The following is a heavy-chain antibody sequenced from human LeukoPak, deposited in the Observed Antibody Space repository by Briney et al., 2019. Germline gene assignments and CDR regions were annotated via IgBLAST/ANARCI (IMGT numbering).Heavy chain of an antibody. Sequence: ASVKVSCKASGYTFTSYGISWVRQAPGQGLEWMGWISAYNGNTNYAQKLQGRVTMTTDTSTSTAYMELRSLRSDDTAVYYCARSYYYDSSGYFDYWGQGTLVTVSS. CDR1: GYTFTSYG. CDR3: ARSYYYDSSGYFDY. D-gene: IGHD3-22*01. V-gene: IGHV1-18*01. J-gene: IGHJ4*02. CDR2: ISAYNGNT.